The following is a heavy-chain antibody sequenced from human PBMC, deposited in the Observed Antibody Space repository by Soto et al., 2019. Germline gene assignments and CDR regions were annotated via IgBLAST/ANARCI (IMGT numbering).Heavy chain of an antibody. CDR3: ATTQLRFDYYYYGMDV. CDR1: GYSFTSYW. J-gene: IGHJ6*02. V-gene: IGHV5-10-1*01. D-gene: IGHD4-17*01. Sequence: GESLKISCKGSGYSFTSYWISWVRQMPGKGLEWMGRIDPSDSYTNYSPSFQGRVTISADKSISTAYLQWSSLKASDTAMCYCATTQLRFDYYYYGMDVWGQGTTVTVSS. CDR2: IDPSDSYT.